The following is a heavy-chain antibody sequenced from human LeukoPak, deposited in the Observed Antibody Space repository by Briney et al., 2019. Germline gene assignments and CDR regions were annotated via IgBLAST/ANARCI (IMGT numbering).Heavy chain of an antibody. D-gene: IGHD2-2*01. CDR2: ISTDGSTT. V-gene: IGHV3-74*01. CDR3: ATYYCSSTSCYEDY. CDR1: GFTFSSYW. J-gene: IGHJ4*02. Sequence: PGGSLRLSCAASGFTFSSYWMHWVRQAPGKGLVWVSRISTDGSTTSYADSVKGRFTISRDNAKNTLYPQMNSLRAEDTAVYYCATYYCSSTSCYEDYWGQGTLVTVSS.